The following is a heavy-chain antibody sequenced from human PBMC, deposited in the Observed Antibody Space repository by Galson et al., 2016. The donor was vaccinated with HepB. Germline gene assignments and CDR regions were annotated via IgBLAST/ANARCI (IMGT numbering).Heavy chain of an antibody. CDR1: GDSIRNVGRP. V-gene: IGHV4-39*01. CDR3: VRLGTAAAVANRRGSIY. D-gene: IGHD6-25*01. Sequence: SETLSLTCTVSGDSIRNVGRPWGWFRQSPGKGLEYIGSIHSSGTSYYNPSLTSRITVSADTSRNQFFLSLTSVTAADTAIYYCVRLGTAAAVANRRGSIYWSQGTRVSVSS. CDR2: IHSSGTS. J-gene: IGHJ4*02.